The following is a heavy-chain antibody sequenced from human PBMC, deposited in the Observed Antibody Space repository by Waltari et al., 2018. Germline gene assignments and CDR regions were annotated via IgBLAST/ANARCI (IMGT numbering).Heavy chain of an antibody. V-gene: IGHV3-53*01. J-gene: IGHJ4*02. CDR3: AREVYRSGGH. CDR1: GLKVSRNY. Sequence: EMQLVESGGGLIQPGGSLRLSCAACGLKVSRNYMSWVRQAPGEGLEWVSIIYSDGRTYYADSVKGRFTISRDNSKNTLYLQMNSLRAEDTAIYYCAREVYRSGGHWGQGTLVTVSS. CDR2: IYSDGRT. D-gene: IGHD6-19*01.